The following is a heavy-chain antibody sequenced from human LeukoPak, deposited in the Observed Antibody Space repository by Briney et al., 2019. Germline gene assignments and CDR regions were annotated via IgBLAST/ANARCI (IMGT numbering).Heavy chain of an antibody. CDR3: ASWTTVSLNFDY. V-gene: IGHV4-30-4*08. CDR2: IYYSGST. D-gene: IGHD4-11*01. J-gene: IGHJ4*02. CDR1: GGSISSGDYY. Sequence: PSQTLSHTCTVSGGSISSGDYYWSWIRQPPGKGLEWIGYIYYSGSTYYNPSLKSRVTISVDTSKNQFSLKLSSVTAADTAVYYCASWTTVSLNFDYWGQGTLVTVSS.